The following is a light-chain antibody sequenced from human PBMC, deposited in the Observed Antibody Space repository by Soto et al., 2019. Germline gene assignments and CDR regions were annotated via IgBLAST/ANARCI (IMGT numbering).Light chain of an antibody. J-gene: IGKJ3*01. CDR2: HSS. Sequence: ETVLTQSPGTLSLSPGERATLSCRASQSVASNYLAWYQQKPGQAPRVLIYHSSSRATGVPDRFSGSGSGTDFTLTISRLEPEDFAVYYRQKYDSSPLTFGPGTKVEI. CDR1: QSVASNY. CDR3: QKYDSSPLT. V-gene: IGKV3-20*01.